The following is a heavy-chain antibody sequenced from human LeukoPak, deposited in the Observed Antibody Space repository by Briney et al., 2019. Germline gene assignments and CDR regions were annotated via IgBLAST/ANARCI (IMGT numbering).Heavy chain of an antibody. V-gene: IGHV4-61*02. CDR1: GGSINSGGYY. CDR2: INNSGST. CDR3: ARELGTAYYGSGNYHYDFPYYYFGV. Sequence: PSETLSLTCTVSGGSINSGGYYWSWIRQPAGKRLEWIGRINNSGSTDYNPSLKSRVTISVDTSKNQFSLKLTSVTAADTAMYYCARELGTAYYGSGNYHYDFPYYYFGVWGKGTSVTISS. J-gene: IGHJ6*03. D-gene: IGHD3-10*01.